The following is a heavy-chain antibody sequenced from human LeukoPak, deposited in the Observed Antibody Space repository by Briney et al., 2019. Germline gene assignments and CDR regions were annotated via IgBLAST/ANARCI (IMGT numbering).Heavy chain of an antibody. V-gene: IGHV4-30-2*01. CDR3: ARVRGTIPGYSYGNWFDP. J-gene: IGHJ5*02. Sequence: SETLSLTCTVSGGSISSGGYYWSWIRQHPGKGLEWIGYIYHSGSTYYNPSLKSRVTISVDRSKNQFSLKLSSVTAADTAVYYCARVRGTIPGYSYGNWFDPWGQGTLVTVSS. CDR1: GGSISSGGYY. D-gene: IGHD5-18*01. CDR2: IYHSGST.